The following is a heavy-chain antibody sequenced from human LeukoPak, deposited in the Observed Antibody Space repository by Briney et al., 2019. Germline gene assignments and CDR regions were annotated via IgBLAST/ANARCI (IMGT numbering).Heavy chain of an antibody. CDR1: GYSISSGYQ. J-gene: IGHJ5*02. CDR3: ARDPRWLTPDCTSTSCYENYFDP. Sequence: SETLSLTCVVSGYSISSGYQWAWIRQSPGKGLEWIGSIYHTGSAHYNPSLQSRVTISVDTSNNQFSLRLNSVTAAYTAVYYCARDPRWLTPDCTSTSCYENYFDPWGQGTLVTVSS. V-gene: IGHV4-38-2*02. D-gene: IGHD2-2*01. CDR2: IYHTGSA.